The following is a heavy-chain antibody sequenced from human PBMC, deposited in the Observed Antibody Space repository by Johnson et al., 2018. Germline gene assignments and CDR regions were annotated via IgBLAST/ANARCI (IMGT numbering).Heavy chain of an antibody. CDR2: ISSSSSTI. CDR3: ARDLSCGGDCYFYFQH. CDR1: GFTFSSYS. Sequence: VQLVESGGGLVQPGGSLRLSCAASGFTFSSYSMHWVRPAPGKGLEWVSYISSSSSTIYYADSVKGRFTISRDNAKNSLYLQMNSLRDEDTAVYYCARDLSCGGDCYFYFQHWGQGTLVAVSS. J-gene: IGHJ1*01. V-gene: IGHV3-48*02. D-gene: IGHD2-21*02.